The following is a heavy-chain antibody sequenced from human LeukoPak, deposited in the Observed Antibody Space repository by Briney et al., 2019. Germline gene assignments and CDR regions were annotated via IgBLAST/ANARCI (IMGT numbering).Heavy chain of an antibody. CDR1: GGSFSGYY. CDR3: ARAWLGSGWSDY. D-gene: IGHD6-19*01. V-gene: IGHV4-34*01. Sequence: SETLSLTCALDGGSFSGYYWSWIRQPPGKGLEWIGEINHSGSTNYNPSLKSRVTISVDTSKNQFSLKLSSVTAADTAVYYCARAWLGSGWSDYWGQGTLVTVSS. J-gene: IGHJ4*02. CDR2: INHSGST.